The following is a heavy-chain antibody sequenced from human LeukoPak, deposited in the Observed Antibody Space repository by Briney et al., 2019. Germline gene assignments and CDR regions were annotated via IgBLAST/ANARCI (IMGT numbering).Heavy chain of an antibody. CDR2: IYYSGST. Sequence: SETLFLTCTVSGGSISSGGYYWSWIRQHPGKGLEWIGYIYYSGSTYYNPSLKSRVTISVDTSKNQFSLKLSSVTAADTAVYYCARDRNYDSSGSDAFDIWGQGTMVTVSS. J-gene: IGHJ3*02. CDR1: GGSISSGGYY. V-gene: IGHV4-31*03. CDR3: ARDRNYDSSGSDAFDI. D-gene: IGHD3-22*01.